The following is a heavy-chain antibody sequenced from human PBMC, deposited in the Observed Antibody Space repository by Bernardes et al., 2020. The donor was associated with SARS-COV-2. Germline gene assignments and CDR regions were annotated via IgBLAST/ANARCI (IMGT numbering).Heavy chain of an antibody. D-gene: IGHD5-12*01. J-gene: IGHJ3*01. Sequence: ASVKVSCKTSGYTFTSFYMHWVRQAPGQGLEWMGIINPGGVGTTYAQKFRGRVTLTKDTSSSTVYMELNRLRSEDTAVYYCARYFSSGSSNDAFDLWGQGTLVTVST. V-gene: IGHV1-46*01. CDR1: GYTFTSFY. CDR2: INPGGVGT. CDR3: ARYFSSGSSNDAFDL.